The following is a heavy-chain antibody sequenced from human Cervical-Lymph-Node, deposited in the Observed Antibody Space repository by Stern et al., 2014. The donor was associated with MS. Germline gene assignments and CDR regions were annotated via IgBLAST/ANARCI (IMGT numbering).Heavy chain of an antibody. Sequence: VHLVESGAEVKKPGSSVKVSCKASGGTFSSYTISWVRQAPGQGLEWMGRIIPILGIANYAQKFQGRVTITADKSTSTAYMELSSLRSEDTAVYYCARHLDVWGSYRNNFDYWGQGTLVTVSS. D-gene: IGHD3-16*02. J-gene: IGHJ4*02. CDR1: GGTFSSYT. V-gene: IGHV1-69*09. CDR2: IIPILGIA. CDR3: ARHLDVWGSYRNNFDY.